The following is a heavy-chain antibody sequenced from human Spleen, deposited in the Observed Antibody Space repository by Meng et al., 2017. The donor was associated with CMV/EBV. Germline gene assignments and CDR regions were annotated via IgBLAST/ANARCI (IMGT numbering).Heavy chain of an antibody. V-gene: IGHV4-30-4*08. CDR1: GGSISSGDYY. J-gene: IGHJ4*02. Sequence: QGLLQESGPGLVKPSQTLSLTCTFSGGSISSGDYYWSWIRQPPGKGLEWIGYIYYSGSTYYNPSLKSRVTISVDTSKNQFSLKLSSVTAADTAVYYCARSTPAAAAFDYWGQGTLVTVSS. D-gene: IGHD6-13*01. CDR2: IYYSGST. CDR3: ARSTPAAAAFDY.